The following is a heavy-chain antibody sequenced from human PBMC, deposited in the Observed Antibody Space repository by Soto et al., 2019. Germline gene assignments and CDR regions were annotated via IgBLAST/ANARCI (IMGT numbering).Heavy chain of an antibody. D-gene: IGHD5-18*01. Sequence: GASVKVCCKASVYTFTSYGSRWVRQAPGQGLEWMGWIIPIFGTANYAQKFQGRVTITADESTSTAYMELSSLRSEDTAVYYCARERFPAMEYYYYYGMDVWGQGTTVTVSS. CDR2: IIPIFGTA. V-gene: IGHV1-69*13. CDR3: ARERFPAMEYYYYYGMDV. J-gene: IGHJ6*02. CDR1: VYTFTSYG.